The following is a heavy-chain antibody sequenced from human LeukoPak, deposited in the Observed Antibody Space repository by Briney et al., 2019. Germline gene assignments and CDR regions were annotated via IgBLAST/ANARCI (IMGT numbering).Heavy chain of an antibody. CDR1: GFIFSNYG. CDR2: IRGNADTT. V-gene: IGHV3-23*01. J-gene: IGHJ4*02. Sequence: PGGSLRLSCAASGFIFSNYGMSWVRQAPGKGLEWVSGIRGNADTTYYADSVKGRFSIFRDNSKNMLYLQMNSLRAEDAAVYYCAKAPVTTCSGAYCYPFDYWGQGTLVTVSS. CDR3: AKAPVTTCSGAYCYPFDY. D-gene: IGHD2-21*01.